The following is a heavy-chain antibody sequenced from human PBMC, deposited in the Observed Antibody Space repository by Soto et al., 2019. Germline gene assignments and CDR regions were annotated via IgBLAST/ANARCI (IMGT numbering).Heavy chain of an antibody. V-gene: IGHV3-23*01. CDR3: AKDGAVAYCGGDCYYYEKTYYYYGMDV. D-gene: IGHD2-21*02. CDR2: ISGSGGST. CDR1: GFTFSSYA. Sequence: GGSLRLSCAASGFTFSSYAMSWVRQAPGKGLEWVSAISGSGGSTYYADSVKGRFTISRDNSKNTLYLQMNSLRAEDTAVYYCAKDGAVAYCGGDCYYYEKTYYYYGMDVWGQGTTVTVSS. J-gene: IGHJ6*02.